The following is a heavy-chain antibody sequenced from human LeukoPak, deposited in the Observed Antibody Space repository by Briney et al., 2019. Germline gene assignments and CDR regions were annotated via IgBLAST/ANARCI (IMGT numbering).Heavy chain of an antibody. V-gene: IGHV4-39*01. J-gene: IGHJ4*02. Sequence: SETLSLTCTVSGDSISTSSYYWGWIRQPPGKGLGWIGSIYHSRSTYYNASLKSRATISADTSKNQFSLKLSSVTAADTAVYYCARHRWMEVYGSGSYYVDYWGQGTLVTVSS. CDR2: IYHSRST. CDR1: GDSISTSSYY. CDR3: ARHRWMEVYGSGSYYVDY. D-gene: IGHD3-10*01.